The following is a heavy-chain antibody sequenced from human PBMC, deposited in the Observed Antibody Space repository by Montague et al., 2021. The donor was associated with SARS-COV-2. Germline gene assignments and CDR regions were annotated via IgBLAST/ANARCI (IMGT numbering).Heavy chain of an antibody. D-gene: IGHD1-1*01. J-gene: IGHJ4*02. CDR3: ARHNIQFFDF. CDR2: ITPDGSGT. CDR1: GFRFGEYW. Sequence: SLRLSCAASGFRFGEYWMTWVRQAPGEGLEWVANITPDGSGTYSVDSVKGRFTISRDNSKNSLFLQMNSLRAEDTGVYYCARHNIQFFDFWGQGTLVTVSS. V-gene: IGHV3-7*01.